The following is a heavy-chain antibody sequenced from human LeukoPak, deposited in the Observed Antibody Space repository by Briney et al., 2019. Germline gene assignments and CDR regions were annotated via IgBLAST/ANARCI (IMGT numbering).Heavy chain of an antibody. D-gene: IGHD4-17*01. CDR1: GGSITSRSYY. V-gene: IGHV4-39*01. CDR2: IHYSGNT. CDR3: ARDFGDYRVDY. Sequence: SETLSLTCTVSGGSITSRSYYWGWIRQPPGKGLEWIGTIHYSGNTYYNPSLKSRVAISVDTSKNQFSLRLSSVTAADTAVYYCARDFGDYRVDYWGQGTLVTVSS. J-gene: IGHJ4*02.